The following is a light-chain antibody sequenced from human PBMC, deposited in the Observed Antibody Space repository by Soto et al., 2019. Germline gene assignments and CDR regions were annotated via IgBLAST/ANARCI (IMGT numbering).Light chain of an antibody. CDR2: STN. CDR3: VLYMGTGGWV. J-gene: IGLJ3*02. CDR1: SGSVSTSYY. V-gene: IGLV8-61*01. Sequence: QTVVTQEPSFSVSPGGTVTLTCGLSSGSVSTSYYPSWYQQTPGQAPRTLIYSTNTRSSGVPDRFSGSILGNKAALTITGAQADDESDYYCVLYMGTGGWVFGGGTKVTVL.